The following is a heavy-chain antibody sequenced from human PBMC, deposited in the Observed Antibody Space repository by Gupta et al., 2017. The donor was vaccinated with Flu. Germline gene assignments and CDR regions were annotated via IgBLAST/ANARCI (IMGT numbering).Heavy chain of an antibody. CDR3: ARRSITGSNAFDY. CDR2: ISYSGST. Sequence: IRQPPGKGLEWIGYISYSGSTNYNPSLKSRVTISVDTSKKQFSLKLSSVTAADTAKYYCARRSITGSNAFDYWGQGTLVTVSS. V-gene: IGHV4-61*07. D-gene: IGHD3-10*01. J-gene: IGHJ4*02.